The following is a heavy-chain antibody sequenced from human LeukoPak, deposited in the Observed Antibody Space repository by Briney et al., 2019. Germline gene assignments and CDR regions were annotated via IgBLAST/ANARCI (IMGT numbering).Heavy chain of an antibody. CDR1: GFTFSSYW. CDR3: ARDTGVVVPAATLGFDP. Sequence: GGSLRLSCAASGFTFSSYWMSWVRQAPGKGLEWVSYISSSGSTIYYADSVKGRFTISRDNAKNSPYLQMNSLRAEDTAVYYCARDTGVVVPAATLGFDPWGQGTLVTVSS. J-gene: IGHJ5*02. V-gene: IGHV3-48*04. CDR2: ISSSGSTI. D-gene: IGHD2-2*01.